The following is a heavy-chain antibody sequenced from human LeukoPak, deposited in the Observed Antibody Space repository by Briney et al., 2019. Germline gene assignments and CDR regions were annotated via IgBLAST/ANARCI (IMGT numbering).Heavy chain of an antibody. V-gene: IGHV4-4*07. CDR1: GGSISSYY. J-gene: IGHJ3*02. CDR3: AREIWQRLIAHNAFDI. Sequence: SETLSLTCTVSGGSISSYYWSWIRQPAGKGLEWIGRMYTSGSTNYNPSLKSRLTISIDTSKNQFSLKLSSVTAADTAVYYCAREIWQRLIAHNAFDIWGQGTMVTVSS. D-gene: IGHD3-22*01. CDR2: MYTSGST.